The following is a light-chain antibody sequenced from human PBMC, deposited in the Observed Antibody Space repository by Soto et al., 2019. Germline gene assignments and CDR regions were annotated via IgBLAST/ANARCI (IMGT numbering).Light chain of an antibody. CDR3: QQYNSYLTWT. CDR1: QSVSNW. CDR2: DVS. Sequence: DIQMTQSPSTLSASVGERVTITCRASQSVSNWLAWYQQKPGKAPKLLIYDVSSLESGVPSRFSGSGSGTEFILTISSLQPDDFATYYCQQYNSYLTWTFGQGTKVDIK. V-gene: IGKV1-5*01. J-gene: IGKJ1*01.